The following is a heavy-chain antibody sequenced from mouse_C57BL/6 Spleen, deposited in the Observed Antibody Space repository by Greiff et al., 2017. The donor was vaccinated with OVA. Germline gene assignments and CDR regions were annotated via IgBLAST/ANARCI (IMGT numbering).Heavy chain of an antibody. Sequence: EVKLQESGAELVKPGASVKLSCTASGFNIKDYYMHWVKQRTEQGLEWIGRIDPEDGETKYAPKFQGKATITADTSSNTAYLQHSSLTSEDTAVYYCARPRYGNYRYYAMDYWGQGTSVTVSS. D-gene: IGHD2-1*01. J-gene: IGHJ4*01. CDR3: ARPRYGNYRYYAMDY. CDR2: IDPEDGET. CDR1: GFNIKDYY. V-gene: IGHV14-2*01.